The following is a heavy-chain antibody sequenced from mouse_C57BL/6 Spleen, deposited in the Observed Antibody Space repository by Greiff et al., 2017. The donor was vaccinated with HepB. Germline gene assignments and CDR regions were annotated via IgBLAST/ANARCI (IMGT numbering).Heavy chain of an antibody. V-gene: IGHV14-3*01. D-gene: IGHD5-1*01. CDR1: GFNIKNTY. CDR2: IDPANGNT. CDR3: APSTPDVGWAMDY. J-gene: IGHJ4*01. Sequence: VQLQQSVAELVRPGASVKLSCTASGFNIKNTYIHWVKQRPEQGLEWIGRIDPANGNTKYAPKFQGKATITADTSSNTAYLQLSSLTSEDTAIYYCAPSTPDVGWAMDYWGQGTSVTVSS.